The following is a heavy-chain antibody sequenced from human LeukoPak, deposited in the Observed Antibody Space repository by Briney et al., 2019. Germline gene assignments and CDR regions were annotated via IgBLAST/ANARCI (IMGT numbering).Heavy chain of an antibody. CDR3: ARDRVDTAMVGYYYYYMDV. CDR2: IYYSGST. CDR1: GGSISSHY. V-gene: IGHV4-59*11. Sequence: KTSETLSLTCTVSGGSISSHYWSWIRQPPGKGLEWIGYIYYSGSTNYNPSLKSRVTISVDTSKNQFSLKLSSVTAADTAVYYCARDRVDTAMVGYYYYYMDVWGKGTTVTVSS. J-gene: IGHJ6*03. D-gene: IGHD5-18*01.